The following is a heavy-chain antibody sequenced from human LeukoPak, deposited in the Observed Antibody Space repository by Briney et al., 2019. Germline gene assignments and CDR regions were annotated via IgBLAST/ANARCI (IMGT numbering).Heavy chain of an antibody. D-gene: IGHD5-18*01. V-gene: IGHV3-23*01. CDR2: ISDSGRGT. CDR1: GFMFSDFA. Sequence: QPGGFLRLSCVASGFMFSDFAMSWVRQAPGKGLEWVSGISDSGRGTYYRDSVKGRCIISRDNSKKTVYLQLNNLRVEDTALYFCARHDSFIPYWGQGMLVTVSS. CDR3: ARHDSFIPY. J-gene: IGHJ4*02.